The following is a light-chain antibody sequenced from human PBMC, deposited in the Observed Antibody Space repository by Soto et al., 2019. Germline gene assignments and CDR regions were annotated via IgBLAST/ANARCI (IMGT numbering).Light chain of an antibody. V-gene: IGLV2-23*02. CDR1: SSDVGSYNL. CDR2: EVS. Sequence: SALTQPASVSGSPGQSITISCTGTSSDVGSYNLVSWYQQHPGKAPKLMIYEVSKRPSGVSNRFSGSKSGNTASLTISGLQAEDEADYYCCSHAGSSTFYVFGTGTKVTVL. J-gene: IGLJ1*01. CDR3: CSHAGSSTFYV.